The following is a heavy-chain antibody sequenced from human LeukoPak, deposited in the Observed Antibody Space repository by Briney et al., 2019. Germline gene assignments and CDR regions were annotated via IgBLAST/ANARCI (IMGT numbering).Heavy chain of an antibody. V-gene: IGHV3-9*01. CDR1: GFTLDDYT. Sequence: PGRSLRLSCAASGFTLDDYTMRSVRQAPGKGLGWVSGISWNSGSIGYADSVKGRFTISRDNAKNSLYLQMNSLRAEDTALYYCAKVAGPMTTVTTGWFDPWGQGTLVTVSS. CDR3: AKVAGPMTTVTTGWFDP. D-gene: IGHD4-17*01. J-gene: IGHJ5*02. CDR2: ISWNSGSI.